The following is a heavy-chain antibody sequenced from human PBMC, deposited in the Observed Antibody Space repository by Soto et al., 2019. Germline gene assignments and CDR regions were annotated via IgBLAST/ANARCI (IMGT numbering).Heavy chain of an antibody. CDR2: ISGSGGST. V-gene: IGHV3-23*01. CDR3: AKDRNDCSSTRYYVGDFDY. CDR1: GFTFSSYA. D-gene: IGHD2-2*01. J-gene: IGHJ4*02. Sequence: GGSLRLSCAASGFTFSSYAMSWVRQAPGKGLEWVSAISGSGGSTYYADSVKGRFTISRDNSKNTLYLQMNSLRAEDTAVYYCAKDRNDCSSTRYYVGDFDYWGQGTLDTGSS.